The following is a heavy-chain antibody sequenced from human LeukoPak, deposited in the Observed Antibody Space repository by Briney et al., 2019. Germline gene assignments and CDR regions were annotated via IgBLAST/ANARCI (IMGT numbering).Heavy chain of an antibody. J-gene: IGHJ4*02. Sequence: PGGSLRLSCAASEFTFSRYWMSWVRQAPGKGLEWVANIKQDGSEKYYVDSVKGRFTIFRDNAENSLYLQMNSLRAEDTAVYYCARVKWLPQFAIDYWGQGTLVTVSS. V-gene: IGHV3-7*05. D-gene: IGHD6-19*01. CDR2: IKQDGSEK. CDR3: ARVKWLPQFAIDY. CDR1: EFTFSRYW.